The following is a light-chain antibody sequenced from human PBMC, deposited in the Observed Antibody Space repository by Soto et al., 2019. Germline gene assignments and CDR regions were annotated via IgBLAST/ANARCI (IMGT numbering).Light chain of an antibody. CDR3: QQYYNWPIT. V-gene: IGKV3-15*01. J-gene: IGKJ5*01. CDR1: QSISSN. CDR2: GAS. Sequence: EIVLTQSPGTLSFSPGERATLSCRASQSISSNLAWYQQKPGQAPRLLIYGASTRATGIPARFSGSGSGTEFILTISSLQSEDFAVYYCQQYYNWPITFGQGTRLEIK.